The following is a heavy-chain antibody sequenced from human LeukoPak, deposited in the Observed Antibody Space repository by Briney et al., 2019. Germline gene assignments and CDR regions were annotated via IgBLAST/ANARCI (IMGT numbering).Heavy chain of an antibody. J-gene: IGHJ4*02. CDR2: INHSGST. D-gene: IGHD1-26*01. V-gene: IGHV4-39*07. CDR3: ARVHYRRLDY. CDR1: GGSISSSSYY. Sequence: SETLSLTCTVSGGSISSSSYYWGWIRQPPGTGLEWIGEINHSGSTNYNPSLKSRVTISVDTSKNQFSLKLSSVTAADTAVYYCARVHYRRLDYWGQGTLVTVSS.